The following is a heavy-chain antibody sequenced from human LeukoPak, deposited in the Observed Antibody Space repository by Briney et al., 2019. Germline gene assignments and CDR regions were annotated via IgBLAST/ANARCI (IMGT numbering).Heavy chain of an antibody. Sequence: KPSETLSLTCTVSGASISSGTYYWSCIRQPPGKGLECIGYIYYSGSTYYNPSLKSRVTISVDTSKNQFSLKLSSVTAADTAVYYCASYKMGLGATSEYFQHWGQGTLVTVSS. J-gene: IGHJ1*01. V-gene: IGHV4-30-2*05. CDR2: IYYSGST. D-gene: IGHD1-26*01. CDR3: ASYKMGLGATSEYFQH. CDR1: GASISSGTYY.